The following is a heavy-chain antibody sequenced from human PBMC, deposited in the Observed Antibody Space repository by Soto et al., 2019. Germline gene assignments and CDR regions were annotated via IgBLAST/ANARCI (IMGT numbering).Heavy chain of an antibody. CDR1: GGSISYYY. CDR2: IYPSGST. D-gene: IGHD6-13*01. V-gene: IGHV4-4*07. J-gene: IGHJ5*02. Sequence: SETLSLTXTVSGGSISYYYWSWIRQSAGKGLEWIGRIYPSGSTNYNPSLKGRVTMSVDTSNNQFSLNLGSVTAADTAVYYCARDRTAAGPSNWFDPWGQGTLVTVSS. CDR3: ARDRTAAGPSNWFDP.